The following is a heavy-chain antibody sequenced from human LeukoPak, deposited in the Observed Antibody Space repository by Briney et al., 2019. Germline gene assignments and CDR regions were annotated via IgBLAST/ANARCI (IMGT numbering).Heavy chain of an antibody. CDR1: GFTFSSYS. Sequence: GGSLRLSCAASGFTFSSYSMNWVRQAPGKGLEWVSSISSSSSYIYYADSVKGRFTISRDNAKNSLYLQMNSMRAEDTAVYYCARAVQLERSDYWGQGTLVTVSS. CDR3: ARAVQLERSDY. V-gene: IGHV3-21*01. D-gene: IGHD1-1*01. CDR2: ISSSSSYI. J-gene: IGHJ4*02.